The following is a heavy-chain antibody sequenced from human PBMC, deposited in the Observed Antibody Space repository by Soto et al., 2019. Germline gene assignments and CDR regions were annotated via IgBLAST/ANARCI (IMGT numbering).Heavy chain of an antibody. CDR2: ISAYNGNT. D-gene: IGHD4-4*01. Sequence: QVQLVQSGAEVKKPGASVKVSCKASGYTFTSYGISWVRQAPGQGLEWMGWISAYNGNTNYAQKLQGRVTMTTDTATSTAYMELRSLRSDDTAVYYCASQPYSNHPYYGMDVWGQGTTVTVSS. CDR1: GYTFTSYG. CDR3: ASQPYSNHPYYGMDV. V-gene: IGHV1-18*01. J-gene: IGHJ6*02.